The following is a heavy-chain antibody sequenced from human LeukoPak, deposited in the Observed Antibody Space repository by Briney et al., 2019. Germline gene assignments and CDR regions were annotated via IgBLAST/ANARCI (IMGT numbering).Heavy chain of an antibody. CDR2: IYYNGST. Sequence: PSETLSLTCTVSGGSISSYYWSWIRQPPGKGLEWIGYIYYNGSTNYNPSLKSRVTISVDTSKNQFSLKLSSVTAADTAVYYCARETSQKGAHYMDVWGKGTTVTISS. V-gene: IGHV4-59*01. CDR1: GGSISSYY. D-gene: IGHD3-16*01. J-gene: IGHJ6*03. CDR3: ARETSQKGAHYMDV.